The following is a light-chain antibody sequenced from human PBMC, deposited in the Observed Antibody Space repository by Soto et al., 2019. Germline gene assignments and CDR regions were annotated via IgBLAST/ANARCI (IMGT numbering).Light chain of an antibody. J-gene: IGLJ2*01. V-gene: IGLV3-25*03. CDR2: KDT. Sequence: SYELTQPPSVSVSPGQTARITCPGDDLAKQYFYWYQQKPGQAPVLVIYKDTERPSGIPERISGSSSGTIVTLTISGVQAGGWAVYNGQSSPSSVTFDVFFGAGTKFTGL. CDR3: QSSPSSVTFDVF. CDR1: DLAKQY.